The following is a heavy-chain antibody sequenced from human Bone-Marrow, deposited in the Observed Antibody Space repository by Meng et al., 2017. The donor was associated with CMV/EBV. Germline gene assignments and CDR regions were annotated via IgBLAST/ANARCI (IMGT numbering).Heavy chain of an antibody. V-gene: IGHV3-7*01. CDR1: GFTFSNYW. CDR2: IKQDGGEK. D-gene: IGHD2-15*01. Sequence: GESLKISCAASGFTFSNYWMSWVRQAPGKGLEWLANIKQDGGEKYYVDSVKGRFTISRDNAKKSLYLQLSSLRAEDTAIYYCAREGRDLDYWGQGTLVNVAS. J-gene: IGHJ4*02. CDR3: AREGRDLDY.